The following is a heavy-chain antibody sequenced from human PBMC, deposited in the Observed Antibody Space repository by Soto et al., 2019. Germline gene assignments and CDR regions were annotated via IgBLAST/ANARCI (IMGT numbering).Heavy chain of an antibody. J-gene: IGHJ4*02. CDR3: AKGGVSTAARGDC. Sequence: EVQLLESGGGLAQPGVSLRLSCAASGFTFSSYAMSWVRQAPGKGLEWVPGISDSGGSTYYADSVKGRFTISRDNSKNTLYLQMNSLRVEDTAVYYCAKGGVSTAARGDCWGQGTQVTVSS. D-gene: IGHD6-6*01. CDR2: ISDSGGST. CDR1: GFTFSSYA. V-gene: IGHV3-23*01.